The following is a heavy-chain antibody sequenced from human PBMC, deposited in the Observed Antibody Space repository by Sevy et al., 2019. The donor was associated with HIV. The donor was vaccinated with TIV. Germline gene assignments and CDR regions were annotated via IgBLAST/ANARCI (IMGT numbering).Heavy chain of an antibody. CDR3: ARGDIVAVPAAIPTWDY. CDR2: ISYDGSNK. V-gene: IGHV3-30-3*01. D-gene: IGHD2-2*02. J-gene: IGHJ4*02. Sequence: GGSLRLSCAASGFTFSSYAMHWVRQAPGKGLEWVAVISYDGSNKYYADSVKGRFTISRDNSKNTLYLQMNSLRAEDTAVYYCARGDIVAVPAAIPTWDYWGQGTLVTVSS. CDR1: GFTFSSYA.